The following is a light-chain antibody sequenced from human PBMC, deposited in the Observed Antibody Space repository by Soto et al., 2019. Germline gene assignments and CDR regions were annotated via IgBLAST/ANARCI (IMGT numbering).Light chain of an antibody. Sequence: QSVLTQPPSASGTPGQRVTISCSGSSSNIGKNSVYWYQQLPGTAPRLLIYRSNQRPSGVPDRFSGSKSGTSASLAISGLRSEDEADYYCAAWDDSLRGLVFGGGTQLTVL. CDR2: RSN. CDR1: SSNIGKNS. J-gene: IGLJ7*01. V-gene: IGLV1-47*01. CDR3: AAWDDSLRGLV.